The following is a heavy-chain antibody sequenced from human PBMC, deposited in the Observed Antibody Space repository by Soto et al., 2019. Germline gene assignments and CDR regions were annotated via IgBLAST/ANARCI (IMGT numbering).Heavy chain of an antibody. CDR1: GGTFSSYT. D-gene: IGHD5-12*01. CDR3: ARDPASIGATRDGGDWFDP. CDR2: IIPILGIA. V-gene: IGHV1-69*08. Sequence: QVQLVQSGAEVKKPGSSVKVSCKASGGTFSSYTISWVRQAPGQGHEWMGRIIPILGIANYAQKFQGRGTITADKSTSTAYMELRSLRSEDTAMDYCARDPASIGATRDGGDWFDPWGQGTLVTVSS. J-gene: IGHJ5*02.